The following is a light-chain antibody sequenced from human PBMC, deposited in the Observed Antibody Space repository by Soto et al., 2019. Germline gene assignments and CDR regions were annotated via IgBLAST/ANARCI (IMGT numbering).Light chain of an antibody. V-gene: IGKV3-15*01. J-gene: IGKJ2*01. Sequence: EIVMTQSPATVPASPGERVTLSCRASQSVNSDLAWYQQTPGQAPRPLIYDASTMAAGVRARFFGSGSGTEFTLTISSLQSEDFALYYCQQYSQWPLYTFGQGTKV. CDR3: QQYSQWPLYT. CDR1: QSVNSD. CDR2: DAS.